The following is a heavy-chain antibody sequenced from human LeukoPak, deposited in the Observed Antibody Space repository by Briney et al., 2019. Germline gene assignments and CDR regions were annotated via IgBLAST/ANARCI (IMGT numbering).Heavy chain of an antibody. CDR2: KNHSGST. V-gene: IGHV4-34*01. Sequence: PSETLSLTCAVYGGSFSGYYWSWIRQPPGKGVEWIGEKNHSGSTNYNPSLKSRVTISVDTSKNQFSLKLSSVTAADTAVYYCASYWGGYCSSTSCYREGFDYWGQGTLVTVSS. J-gene: IGHJ4*02. D-gene: IGHD2-2*01. CDR1: GGSFSGYY. CDR3: ASYWGGYCSSTSCYREGFDY.